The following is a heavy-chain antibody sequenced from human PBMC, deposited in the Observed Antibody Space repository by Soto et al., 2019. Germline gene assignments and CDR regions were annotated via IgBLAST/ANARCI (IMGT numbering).Heavy chain of an antibody. D-gene: IGHD1-26*01. CDR3: ARDNGGSYYGNWFDP. CDR2: IYYSGST. Sequence: SETLSLTCTFSGGSISSSSYYWGWIRQPPGKGLEWIGYIYYSGSTNYNPSLKSRVTISVDTSKNQFSLKLSSVTAADTAVYYCARDNGGSYYGNWFDPWGQGTLVTVSS. J-gene: IGHJ5*02. CDR1: GGSISSSSYY. V-gene: IGHV4-61*01.